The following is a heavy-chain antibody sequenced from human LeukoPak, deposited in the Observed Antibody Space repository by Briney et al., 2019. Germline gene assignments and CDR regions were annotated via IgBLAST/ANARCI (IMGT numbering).Heavy chain of an antibody. V-gene: IGHV4-59*08. CDR2: IYYSGTT. D-gene: IGHD1-14*01. CDR1: GGSISNYY. Sequence: ASETLSLTCTVSGGSISNYYWNWIRQPPGKGLEWIGYIYYSGTTNYNPSLKSRVTISVDTSKKQFSLKLRSVTAADTAVYYCARHEWGITNAFDIWGQGTMVTVSS. J-gene: IGHJ3*02. CDR3: ARHEWGITNAFDI.